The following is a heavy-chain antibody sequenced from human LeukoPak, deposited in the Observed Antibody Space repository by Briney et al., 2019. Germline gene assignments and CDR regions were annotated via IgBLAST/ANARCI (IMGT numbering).Heavy chain of an antibody. D-gene: IGHD2-2*02. Sequence: SVKVSCKASGGTFSSYAISWVRQAPGQGLEWMGGIIPIFGTANYAQKFQGRVTITADESTSTAYMELSSLRSEDTAVYYCARVREDCSSTSCYTLGAFDIWGQGTMVTVSS. CDR2: IIPIFGTA. J-gene: IGHJ3*02. CDR1: GGTFSSYA. CDR3: ARVREDCSSTSCYTLGAFDI. V-gene: IGHV1-69*13.